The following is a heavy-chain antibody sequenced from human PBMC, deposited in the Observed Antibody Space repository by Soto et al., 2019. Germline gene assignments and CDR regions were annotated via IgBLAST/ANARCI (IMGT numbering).Heavy chain of an antibody. J-gene: IGHJ4*02. CDR1: GFTLTGVD. V-gene: IGHV3-30*18. CDR2: MSYDGRNQ. Sequence: QVQLVESGGCVVQPGTSLRLSCSASGFTLTGVDMHWVRQAPCKGLEWVAVMSYDGRNQYYADSVKGRFTVSRDSSKSTLYLQMNTLRTEDAAVYYCAKGGWYTSSSRSDCWGQGTLVTVSS. D-gene: IGHD6-6*01. CDR3: AKGGWYTSSSRSDC.